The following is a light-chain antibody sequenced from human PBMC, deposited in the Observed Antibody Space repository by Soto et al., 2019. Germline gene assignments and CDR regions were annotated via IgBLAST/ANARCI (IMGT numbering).Light chain of an antibody. J-gene: IGLJ3*02. CDR1: NSNIGSNF. V-gene: IGLV1-44*01. CDR3: SSWDDSLDGPV. CDR2: SIN. Sequence: QSVLTQPPSASGTPGQTVTISCSGRNSNIGSNFVSWYQRLPGTAPKLLIYSINQRPSGVPDRFSGSKSGTSASLTISGLQSEDEADYFCSSWDDSLDGPVFGGGTKLTVL.